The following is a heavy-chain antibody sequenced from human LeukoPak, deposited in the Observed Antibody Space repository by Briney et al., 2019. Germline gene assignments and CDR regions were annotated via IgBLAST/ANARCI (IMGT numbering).Heavy chain of an antibody. V-gene: IGHV3-30-3*01. CDR2: ISFDGSIK. D-gene: IGHD5-18*01. CDR3: AREPKYSYGQEYYFDY. J-gene: IGHJ4*02. CDR1: EFTSTNSA. Sequence: GGSLRLSCAASEFTSTNSAMNWVRQAPGKGLEWVALISFDGSIKYYADSVKGRFTISRDNAKNSLYLQMNSLRAEDTAVYYCAREPKYSYGQEYYFDYWGQGTLVTVSS.